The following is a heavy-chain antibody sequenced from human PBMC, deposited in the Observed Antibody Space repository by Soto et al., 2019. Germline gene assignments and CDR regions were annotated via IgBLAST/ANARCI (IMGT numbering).Heavy chain of an antibody. CDR2: IIHIFGTA. D-gene: IGHD3-22*01. CDR3: ARPPARPYYYDSSGYYH. CDR1: GGTFSSYA. J-gene: IGHJ5*02. Sequence: QVQLVQSGAEVKKPGSSVKVSCKASGGTFSSYAISWVRQAPGQGLEWMGGIIHIFGTANYAQKFQGRVTITADESTSTAYMGLSSLRSEDTAVYYCARPPARPYYYDSSGYYHWGQGTLVTVSS. V-gene: IGHV1-69*01.